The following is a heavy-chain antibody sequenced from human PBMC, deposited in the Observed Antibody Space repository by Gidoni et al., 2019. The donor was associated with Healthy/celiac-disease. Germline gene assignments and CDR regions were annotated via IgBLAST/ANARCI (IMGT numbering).Heavy chain of an antibody. D-gene: IGHD3-16*02. Sequence: EVQLVESGGGWVQPGGSVRLCCPAAGFTCGNYGRTGVRPAPGKGLEVFSYISSSNSTIYYSASVKGRFTISRDDAKNSLYLHMNSLRDEDTAVYYCARGPSLITFGGVIVPYYFDYWGQGTLVTVSS. CDR2: ISSSNSTI. CDR1: GFTCGNYG. J-gene: IGHJ4*02. CDR3: ARGPSLITFGGVIVPYYFDY. V-gene: IGHV3-48*02.